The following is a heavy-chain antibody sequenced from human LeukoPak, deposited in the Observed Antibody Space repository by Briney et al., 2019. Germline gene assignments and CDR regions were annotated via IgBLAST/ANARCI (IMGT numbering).Heavy chain of an antibody. D-gene: IGHD2-2*01. CDR2: IYYSGST. CDR1: GGSISSYY. CDR3: ARRTSYCSSTSCRRDYYYYMDV. J-gene: IGHJ6*03. Sequence: SETLSLTCTDSGGSISSYYWSWIRQPPGKGLEWIGYIYYSGSTNYNPSLKSRVTISVDTSQNQFSLKLSSVTAADTAVYYCARRTSYCSSTSCRRDYYYYMDVWGKGTTVTVSS. V-gene: IGHV4-59*01.